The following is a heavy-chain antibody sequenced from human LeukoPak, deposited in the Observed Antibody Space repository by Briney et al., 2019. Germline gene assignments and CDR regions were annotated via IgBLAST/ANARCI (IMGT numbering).Heavy chain of an antibody. D-gene: IGHD5-18*01. CDR3: ARVVGYSYGPGDY. J-gene: IGHJ4*02. Sequence: SETLSLTCTVSGGSISSSSYYWGWIRQPPGKGLEWIGSIYYSGSTYYNPSLKSRVTISVDTSKNQFSLKLSSVTAADTAVYYCARVVGYSYGPGDYWGQGTLVTVSS. CDR1: GGSISSSSYY. V-gene: IGHV4-39*01. CDR2: IYYSGST.